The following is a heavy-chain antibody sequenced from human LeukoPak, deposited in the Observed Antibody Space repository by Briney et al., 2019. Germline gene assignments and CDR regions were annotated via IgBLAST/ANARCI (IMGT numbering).Heavy chain of an antibody. J-gene: IGHJ4*02. CDR3: AKAFNYGSGYNYKTFDS. D-gene: IGHD3-10*01. Sequence: GGSLRLSCAASGFTVSSNHMSWVRQAPGEGLEWVSGITGTDGSTYYADSVKGRFTISRDNSKSALYLQMNSLRAEDTALYYCAKAFNYGSGYNYKTFDSWGQGTLVTVSS. CDR2: ITGTDGST. V-gene: IGHV3-23*01. CDR1: GFTVSSNH.